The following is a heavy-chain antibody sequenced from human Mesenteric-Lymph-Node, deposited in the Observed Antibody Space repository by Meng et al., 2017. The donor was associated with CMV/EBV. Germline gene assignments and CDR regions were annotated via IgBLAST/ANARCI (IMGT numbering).Heavy chain of an antibody. D-gene: IGHD3-10*01. CDR3: TGDSVSNPNLDY. V-gene: IGHV3-66*01. Sequence: VHRVEAGGGWVQPGGSLRLSCAASGFNVRDKFMSWVRQAPGKGLEWVCIIYRGDNTYYIDSVKDRFTVSRDNSKNTMYLQMNSLRVEDTAVYYCTGDSVSNPNLDYWGQGTLVTVSS. J-gene: IGHJ4*02. CDR1: GFNVRDKF. CDR2: IYRGDNT.